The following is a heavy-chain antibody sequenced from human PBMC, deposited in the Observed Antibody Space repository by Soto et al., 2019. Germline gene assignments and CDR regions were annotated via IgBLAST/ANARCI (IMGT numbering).Heavy chain of an antibody. CDR1: GFTFSSYW. CDR3: ARCPTPAAMYPYYYYMDV. D-gene: IGHD2-2*01. Sequence: GGSLRLSCAASGFTFSSYWMSWVRQAPGKGLEWVANIKQDGSEKYYVDSVKGRFTISRDNAKNSLYLQMNSLRAEDTAVYYCARCPTPAAMYPYYYYMDVWGKGTTVTVSS. J-gene: IGHJ6*03. V-gene: IGHV3-7*01. CDR2: IKQDGSEK.